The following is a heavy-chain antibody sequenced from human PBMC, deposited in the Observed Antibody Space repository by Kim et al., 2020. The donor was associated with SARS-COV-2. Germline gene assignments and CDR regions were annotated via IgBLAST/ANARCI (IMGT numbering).Heavy chain of an antibody. CDR3: SRGGMDV. V-gene: IGHV3-53*01. CDR2: INSGGGT. Sequence: GGSLRLSCAASGFTVTSNSMNWVRQAPGKGLECVSIINSGGGTYYADSVKGRFTISRDNSRNTLYLQMNSLRGEDTAVYYCSRGGMDVWGQGPRSPSP. D-gene: IGHD1-26*01. CDR1: GFTVTSNS. J-gene: IGHJ6*02.